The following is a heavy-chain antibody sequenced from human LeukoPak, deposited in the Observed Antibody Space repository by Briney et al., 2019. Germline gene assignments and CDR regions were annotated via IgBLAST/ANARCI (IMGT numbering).Heavy chain of an antibody. CDR1: GGSISSSSYY. CDR3: ARGGYCSSTSCYQYYYYYYMDV. Sequence: SETLSLTCTVSGGSISSSSYYWSWIRQPAGKGLEWIGRIYTSGSTNYNPSLKSRVTMSVDTSKNQFSLKLSSVTAADTAVYYCARGGYCSSTSCYQYYYYYYMDVWGKGTTVTISS. V-gene: IGHV4-61*02. CDR2: IYTSGST. J-gene: IGHJ6*03. D-gene: IGHD2-2*01.